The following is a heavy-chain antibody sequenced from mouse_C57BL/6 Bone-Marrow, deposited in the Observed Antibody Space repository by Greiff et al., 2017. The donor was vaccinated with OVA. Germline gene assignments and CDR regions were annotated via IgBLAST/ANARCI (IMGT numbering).Heavy chain of an antibody. CDR2: ISDGGSYT. CDR1: GFTFSSYA. V-gene: IGHV5-4*03. Sequence: EVHLVESGGGLVKPGGSLKLSCAASGFTFSSYAMSWVRQTPEKRLEWVATISDGGSYTYYPDNVKGRFTISRDNAKNNLYLQMSHLKSEDTAMYYCARRLVYAMDYWGQGTSVTVSS. CDR3: ARRLVYAMDY. J-gene: IGHJ4*01.